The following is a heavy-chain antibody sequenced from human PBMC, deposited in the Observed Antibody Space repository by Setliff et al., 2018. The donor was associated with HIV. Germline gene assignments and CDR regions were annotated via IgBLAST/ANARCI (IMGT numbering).Heavy chain of an antibody. Sequence: ASVKVSCKASGFTFASYYFHWVRQAPGQGLEWMGVINPSDGGTTYAQKFQGRVTMTKDTSTTTVYMELSSLRSEDTALYYWARDKETSHFYDTSGYGGNWFDPWGQGTLVTVSS. D-gene: IGHD3-22*01. V-gene: IGHV1-46*01. CDR1: GFTFASYY. J-gene: IGHJ5*02. CDR3: ARDKETSHFYDTSGYGGNWFDP. CDR2: INPSDGGT.